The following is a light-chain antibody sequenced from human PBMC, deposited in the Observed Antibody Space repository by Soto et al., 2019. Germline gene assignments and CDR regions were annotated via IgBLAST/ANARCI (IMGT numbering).Light chain of an antibody. V-gene: IGKV3-20*01. J-gene: IGKJ3*01. Sequence: EIGLTQSPGTLSLSPGERATLSCRASQSVSNNYLAWYQQKPGQAPRLLIYGASNRATGIPDRFSGSGSGTHFTLTISRLEPEDFAVYYCQQYGIVFGPGTKVDIK. CDR1: QSVSNNY. CDR2: GAS. CDR3: QQYGIV.